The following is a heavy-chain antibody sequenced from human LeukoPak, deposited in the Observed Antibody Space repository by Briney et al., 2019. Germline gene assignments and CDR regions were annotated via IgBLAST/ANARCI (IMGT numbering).Heavy chain of an antibody. D-gene: IGHD6-6*01. J-gene: IGHJ3*02. Sequence: GASVKVSCKASGYTFTSYYMHWVRQAPGQGLEWMGIINPSGGSTSYARKFLGRVSMTRDTSTSTVYMELSSLRSEDTAVYYCARDRSIAERLGALDIWGQGTMVTVSS. V-gene: IGHV1-46*01. CDR1: GYTFTSYY. CDR2: INPSGGST. CDR3: ARDRSIAERLGALDI.